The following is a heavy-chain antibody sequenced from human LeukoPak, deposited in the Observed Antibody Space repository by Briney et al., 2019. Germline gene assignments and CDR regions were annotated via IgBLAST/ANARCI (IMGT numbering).Heavy chain of an antibody. CDR3: AKDVSWNWFDP. J-gene: IGHJ5*02. CDR2: ISYDGSNK. V-gene: IGHV3-30*18. CDR1: GFTFSTYA. Sequence: GRSLRLSCAASGFTFSTYAMHWVRQAPGKGLEWVAVISYDGSNKYYADSVKGRFTISRDNSKNTLYLQMNTLRAEDAAVYYCAKDVSWNWFDPWGQGTLVTVSS.